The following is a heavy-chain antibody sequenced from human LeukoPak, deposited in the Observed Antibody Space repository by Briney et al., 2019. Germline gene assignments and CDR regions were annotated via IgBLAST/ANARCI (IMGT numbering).Heavy chain of an antibody. Sequence: GASVKVSCKASGYTFTGYYIYWARQAPGQGLEWMGRINCNSGGTDYGQKFQGRVTMTRDTSVTTAYMELSGLTSDDTAVYYCARDTSRAAGPRWGQGTLVTVSS. V-gene: IGHV1-2*06. CDR1: GYTFTGYY. J-gene: IGHJ4*02. D-gene: IGHD6-13*01. CDR2: INCNSGGT. CDR3: ARDTSRAAGPR.